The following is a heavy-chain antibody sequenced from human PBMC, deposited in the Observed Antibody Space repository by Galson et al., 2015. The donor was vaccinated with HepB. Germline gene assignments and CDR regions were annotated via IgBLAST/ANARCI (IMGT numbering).Heavy chain of an antibody. D-gene: IGHD2-15*01. J-gene: IGHJ4*02. CDR2: TWYDESNK. Sequence: SLRLSCAASGFTFGSYGMNWVRQAPGKGLEWVAVTWYDESNKYYADSVKGRFTISRDNSKNTLYLQMNGLRAEDTAVYYCASGWSDSRGLDYWGQGTLVTVSS. V-gene: IGHV3-33*01. CDR3: ASGWSDSRGLDY. CDR1: GFTFGSYG.